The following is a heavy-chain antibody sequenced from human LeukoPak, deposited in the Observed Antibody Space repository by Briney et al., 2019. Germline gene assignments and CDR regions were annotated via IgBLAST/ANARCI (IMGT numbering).Heavy chain of an antibody. Sequence: SETLSLTCTVSGGSISSYYWSWIRQPAGKGLEWIGRIYTSGSTNYNTSLKSRVTMSVDTSKNQFSLKLSSVTAADTAVYYCARVDSSSWYWYFDYWGQGTLVTVSS. CDR1: GGSISSYY. J-gene: IGHJ4*02. V-gene: IGHV4-4*07. D-gene: IGHD6-13*01. CDR2: IYTSGST. CDR3: ARVDSSSWYWYFDY.